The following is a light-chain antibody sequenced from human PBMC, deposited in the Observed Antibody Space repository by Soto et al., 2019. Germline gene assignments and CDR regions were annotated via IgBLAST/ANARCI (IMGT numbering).Light chain of an antibody. CDR3: CSYAGSYIHVV. CDR2: DVS. CDR1: SSDVGGYNY. J-gene: IGLJ2*01. Sequence: QSALTQPRSVSGSPGQSVTISCTGTSSDVGGYNYVSWYQQHPGKAPKLMIYDVSKRPSGVPDRFSGSKSGNTASLTISGLQAEDVADYYCCSYAGSYIHVVFGGGTKLTVL. V-gene: IGLV2-11*01.